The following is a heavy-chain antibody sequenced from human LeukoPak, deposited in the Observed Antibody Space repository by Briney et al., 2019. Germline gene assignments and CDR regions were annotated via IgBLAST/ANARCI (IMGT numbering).Heavy chain of an antibody. Sequence: GASVKVSCKASGYTFTGYYMHWVRQAPGQGLEWMGIINPSGGSTTYAQNFQGRVTMTRDTSTSTVYMELSSLTFEDAAVYYCARTPPPGDPLTEVLITGDAFDFWGQGTMVIVSS. CDR1: GYTFTGYY. J-gene: IGHJ3*01. D-gene: IGHD2/OR15-2a*01. CDR3: ARTPPPGDPLTEVLITGDAFDF. V-gene: IGHV1-46*01. CDR2: INPSGGST.